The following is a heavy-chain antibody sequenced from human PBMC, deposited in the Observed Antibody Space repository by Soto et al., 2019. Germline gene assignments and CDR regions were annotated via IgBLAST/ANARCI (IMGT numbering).Heavy chain of an antibody. CDR2: INSDGSST. Sequence: EVQLVESGGGLVQPGASLRLSCAASGFTFSSYWMHWVRQAPGKGLVWVSRINSDGSSTSYAGSVKGRFTISRDNAKNTLYLQMNSLRAGDTAVYYCVRTSLVVAAATREDYWGQGTLVTVSS. D-gene: IGHD2-15*01. J-gene: IGHJ4*02. V-gene: IGHV3-74*01. CDR3: VRTSLVVAAATREDY. CDR1: GFTFSSYW.